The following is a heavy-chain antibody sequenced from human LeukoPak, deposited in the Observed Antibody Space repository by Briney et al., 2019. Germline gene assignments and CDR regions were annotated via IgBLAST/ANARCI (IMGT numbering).Heavy chain of an antibody. Sequence: SETLSLTCAVSGYSISSGYYWGWIRQPPGKGLEWIGSIYHSGSTYYNPSLKSRVTISVDTSKNQFSLKLSSVTAADTAVYYCARHRPRNDIVVVPAASLRYYYMDVWGKGTTVTVSS. CDR1: GYSISSGYY. D-gene: IGHD2-2*01. CDR2: IYHSGST. V-gene: IGHV4-38-2*01. CDR3: ARHRPRNDIVVVPAASLRYYYMDV. J-gene: IGHJ6*03.